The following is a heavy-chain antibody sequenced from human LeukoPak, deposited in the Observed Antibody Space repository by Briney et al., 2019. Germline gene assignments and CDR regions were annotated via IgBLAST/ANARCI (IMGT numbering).Heavy chain of an antibody. CDR3: ARHSFFSYYMDV. D-gene: IGHD3-3*02. Sequence: PSETLSLTCTVSGGSISSRSYYWGWIRQPPGKGLEWIGIIYYSGSTYSNPSLRSRVTISVDTSKNQFSLKLSSVTAADTAVYYCARHSFFSYYMDVWGKGTTVTISS. J-gene: IGHJ6*03. CDR1: GGSISSRSYY. CDR2: IYYSGST. V-gene: IGHV4-39*01.